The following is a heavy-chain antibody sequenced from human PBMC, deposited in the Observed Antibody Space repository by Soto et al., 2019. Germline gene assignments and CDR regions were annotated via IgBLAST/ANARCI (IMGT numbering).Heavy chain of an antibody. CDR2: IIPIFGTA. CDR1: GGTFSSYA. D-gene: IGHD4-17*01. J-gene: IGHJ6*02. Sequence: QVQLVQSGAEVKKPGSSVKVSCKASGGTFSSYAISWVRQAPGQGLEWMGGIIPIFGTANYAKKFQGRVTITADKSTSKDYMELSSLRSEDTAVYYCARNGYGDYYYYYYGMDVWGQGTTVTVSS. CDR3: ARNGYGDYYYYYYGMDV. V-gene: IGHV1-69*06.